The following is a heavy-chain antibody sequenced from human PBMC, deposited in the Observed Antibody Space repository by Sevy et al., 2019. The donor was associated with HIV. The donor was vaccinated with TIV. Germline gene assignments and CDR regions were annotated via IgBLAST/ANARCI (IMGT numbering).Heavy chain of an antibody. V-gene: IGHV3-48*03. Sequence: GGSLRLSCAASGFTFSSYEMNWVRQAPGKGLEWVSYISSSSSTIYYADSVKGRFTISRDNAKNSLYLQMNSLRAEDTAVYYCARDSFLRNYYDSSGYSYYFDYWGQGTLVTVSS. D-gene: IGHD3-22*01. CDR3: ARDSFLRNYYDSSGYSYYFDY. CDR2: ISSSSSTI. J-gene: IGHJ4*02. CDR1: GFTFSSYE.